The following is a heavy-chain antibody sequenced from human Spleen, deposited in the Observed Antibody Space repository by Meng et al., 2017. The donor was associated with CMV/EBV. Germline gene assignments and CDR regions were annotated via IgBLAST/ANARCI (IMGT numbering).Heavy chain of an antibody. J-gene: IGHJ4*02. CDR3: ASLRIPGHYFDY. CDR1: FSSYA. CDR2: VIPVLGKT. Sequence: FSSYAIAWVRQAPGQGLEWMGWVIPVLGKTKSAQNFQGRVTISTDKSADTPFTDTAYMDLTDLRSEDTAVYYCASLRIPGHYFDYWGQGTLVTVSS. V-gene: IGHV1-69*05. D-gene: IGHD2-15*01.